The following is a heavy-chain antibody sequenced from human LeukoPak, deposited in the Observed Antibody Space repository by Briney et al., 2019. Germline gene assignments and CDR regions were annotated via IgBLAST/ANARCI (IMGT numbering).Heavy chain of an antibody. V-gene: IGHV3-23*01. CDR1: GLTFSIYD. J-gene: IGHJ4*02. CDR2: ISGSGDSK. D-gene: IGHD6-13*01. CDR3: ANWRAAAGRAFDY. Sequence: PGGSLTLSCAPSGLTFSIYDMSWVRQPPGKGLEWVSAISGSGDSKYYAAHVKGRFTIPRDNSKNTLYLQMNGRRAEDTAVYYCANWRAAAGRAFDYWGEGTLVTVSS.